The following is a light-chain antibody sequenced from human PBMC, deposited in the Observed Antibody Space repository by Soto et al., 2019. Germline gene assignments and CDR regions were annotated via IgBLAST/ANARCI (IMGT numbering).Light chain of an antibody. CDR1: QTISNF. V-gene: IGKV1-39*01. CDR2: AVS. CDR3: QHSYSFPYT. J-gene: IGKJ2*01. Sequence: DIQMTQSPSSLSASVGDRVTITCRASQTISNFLNWYQQKPGKAPKLLIYAVSNLQSGVPSRFSGSGSGTDFTLTISSLQPEDFATYYCQHSYSFPYTFGQGTKLDIK.